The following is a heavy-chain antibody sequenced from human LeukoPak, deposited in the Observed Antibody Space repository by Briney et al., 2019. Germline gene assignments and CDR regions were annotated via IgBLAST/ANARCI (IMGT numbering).Heavy chain of an antibody. Sequence: PGGSLGLSCAASGFTFSSYAMSWVRQAPGKGLEWVSAISGSGGSTYYADSVKGRFTISRDNSKNTLYLQMNSLRAEDTAVYYCAKDLRYCSGGSCHWGQGTLVTVSS. V-gene: IGHV3-23*01. CDR3: AKDLRYCSGGSCH. J-gene: IGHJ4*02. D-gene: IGHD2-15*01. CDR1: GFTFSSYA. CDR2: ISGSGGST.